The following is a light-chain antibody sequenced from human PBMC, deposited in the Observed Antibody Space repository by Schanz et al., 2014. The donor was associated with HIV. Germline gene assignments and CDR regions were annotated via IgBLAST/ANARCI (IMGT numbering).Light chain of an antibody. J-gene: IGKJ2*01. CDR1: QIISTY. CDR3: QQYDTDSYT. CDR2: AAS. V-gene: IGKV1-39*01. Sequence: DIQMTQSPSSLSASVGDRVTITCRASQIISTYLNWYQQKPGKAPKLLIYAASSLHSGVPSRFSGSGSGTDFTLTISSLQPDDFATYFCQQYDTDSYTFGQGTKLEIK.